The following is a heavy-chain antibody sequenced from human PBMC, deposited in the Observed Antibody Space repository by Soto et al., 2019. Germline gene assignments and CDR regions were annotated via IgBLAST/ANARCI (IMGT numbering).Heavy chain of an antibody. D-gene: IGHD4-17*01. CDR1: GYTFTSYD. V-gene: IGHV1-8*01. J-gene: IGHJ6*03. CDR2: MNPNSGNT. Sequence: ASVKVSCKASGYTFTSYDINWVRQATGQGLEWMGWMNPNSGNTGYAQKFQGRVTMTRNTSISTAYMELSSLRSEDTAVYYCARVTVTTGSYYYYYMDVWGKGTTVTVSS. CDR3: ARVTVTTGSYYYYYMDV.